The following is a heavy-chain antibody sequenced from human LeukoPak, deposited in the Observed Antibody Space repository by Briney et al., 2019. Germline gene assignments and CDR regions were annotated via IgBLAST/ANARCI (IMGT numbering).Heavy chain of an antibody. D-gene: IGHD2-8*01. Sequence: SETLSLTCTVSGGSISSGSYYWSWIRQPAGKGLEWIGRIYTSGSTNYNPSLKSRVTISVDTSKNQFSLKLSSVTAADTAVYYCARDSGGIVLHDYWGQGTLVTVSS. CDR3: ARDSGGIVLHDY. CDR2: IYTSGST. V-gene: IGHV4-61*02. CDR1: GGSISSGSYY. J-gene: IGHJ4*02.